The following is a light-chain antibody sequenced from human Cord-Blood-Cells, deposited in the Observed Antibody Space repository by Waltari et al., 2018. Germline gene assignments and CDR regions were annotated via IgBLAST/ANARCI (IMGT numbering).Light chain of an antibody. CDR3: QQYGSSPRT. Sequence: EIVLTQSPGTLSLSPGERATLSCRASQSVSSSYLAWYQQKPGQAPRLLIYGASSRATGTPDMFSGSGSGTDFTLTISRLEPEDVAVYYCQQYGSSPRTFGQGTKVEIK. CDR1: QSVSSSY. J-gene: IGKJ1*01. CDR2: GAS. V-gene: IGKV3-20*01.